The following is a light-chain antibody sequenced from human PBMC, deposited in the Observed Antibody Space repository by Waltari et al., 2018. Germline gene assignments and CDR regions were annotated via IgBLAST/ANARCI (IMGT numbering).Light chain of an antibody. CDR1: QSVSRA. Sequence: EIVLTQSPGTLSLSPGERATLSCRASQSVSRALAWYQQNHGQAPRLLIYGASNRATGIPDRFSGSGSGTDFSLIISRLEPEDFAVYYCQHYVSLPVTFVQGTKVEIK. J-gene: IGKJ1*01. CDR3: QHYVSLPVT. CDR2: GAS. V-gene: IGKV3-20*01.